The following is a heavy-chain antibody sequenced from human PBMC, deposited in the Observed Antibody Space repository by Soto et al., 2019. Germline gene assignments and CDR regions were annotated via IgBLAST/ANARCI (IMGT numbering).Heavy chain of an antibody. CDR3: ARPSFLEWLLYDS. J-gene: IGHJ4*02. D-gene: IGHD3-3*01. CDR2: INHSGST. V-gene: IGHV4-34*01. CDR1: GGSFSGDY. Sequence: SETLSLTCAVYGGSFSGDYWSWIRQPPGKGPEWIGEINHSGSTNYNPSLKSRVTISVDTSKNQFSLKLSSVTAADTAVYYCARPSFLEWLLYDSWGQGTLVTSPQ.